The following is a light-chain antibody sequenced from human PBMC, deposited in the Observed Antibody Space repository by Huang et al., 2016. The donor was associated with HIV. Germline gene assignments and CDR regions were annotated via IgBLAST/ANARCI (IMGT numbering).Light chain of an antibody. CDR3: QQRNNWPLT. V-gene: IGKV3-11*01. Sequence: EIVLTQSPATLSLSPGERATLSCRASQSVFSYLAWYQQKPGQAPRRLIYDASNRATGIPARFSGSGSGTDFTLTISSLEPEEFAVYYCQQRNNWPLTFGPGTKVDIK. CDR2: DAS. CDR1: QSVFSY. J-gene: IGKJ3*01.